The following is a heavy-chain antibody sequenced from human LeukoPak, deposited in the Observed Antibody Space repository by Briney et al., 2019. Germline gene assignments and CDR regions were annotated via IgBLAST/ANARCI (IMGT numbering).Heavy chain of an antibody. J-gene: IGHJ4*02. CDR3: ARHGGEYYDILTGYFNPKEFDY. D-gene: IGHD3-9*01. Sequence: SDSLSLTCTLSFGSISSGSFCWGWTRRPPGRGLEGFANIDLSGSTYYNPSLKSRVTISVDTSKNQFSLKLSSVTAADKAVYYCARHGGEYYDILTGYFNPKEFDYWGQGTLVTVSS. V-gene: IGHV4-39*01. CDR2: IDLSGST. CDR1: FGSISSGSFC.